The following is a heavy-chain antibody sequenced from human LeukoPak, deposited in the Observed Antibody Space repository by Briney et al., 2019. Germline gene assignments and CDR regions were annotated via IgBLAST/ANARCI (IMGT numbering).Heavy chain of an antibody. CDR2: IYPGDSDI. Sequence: HGESLKISCKGSGYRFTNYWIAWVRHMPGKGLEWMGIIYPGDSDIRYSPSFQGQVTISADKSISTAYPQWSSLKASDTAMYYCARQEYCSGGSCYTWFDPWGQGTLVTVSS. CDR1: GYRFTNYW. CDR3: ARQEYCSGGSCYTWFDP. D-gene: IGHD2-15*01. V-gene: IGHV5-51*01. J-gene: IGHJ5*02.